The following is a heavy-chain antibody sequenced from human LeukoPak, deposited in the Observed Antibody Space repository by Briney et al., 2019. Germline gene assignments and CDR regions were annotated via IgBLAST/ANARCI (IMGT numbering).Heavy chain of an antibody. D-gene: IGHD6-13*01. V-gene: IGHV3-21*04. J-gene: IGHJ4*02. CDR2: ISSSSYI. CDR1: GFTFSSYS. Sequence: PGGSLRLSCAASGFTFSSYSMNWVRQAPGKGLEWVSSISSSSYIYYAESVKGRFTISRDNAKNSLYLQMNSLRGEDTALYYCARTYSSSWYGDYWGQGTLVTVSS. CDR3: ARTYSSSWYGDY.